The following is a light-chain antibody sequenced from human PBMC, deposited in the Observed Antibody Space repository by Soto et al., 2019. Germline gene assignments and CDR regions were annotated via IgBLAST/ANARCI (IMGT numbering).Light chain of an antibody. CDR1: QSVSSSY. Sequence: EILLTQSPGTLSLSPGERATLSCRASQSVSSSYLAWYQQKPGQAPRLLIYGASSRATGIPDRFSGSGSGTDFTLTISRLEPEDFAVYYCLQYGSSPTLTFGGGTKVDIK. J-gene: IGKJ4*01. CDR3: LQYGSSPTLT. V-gene: IGKV3-20*01. CDR2: GAS.